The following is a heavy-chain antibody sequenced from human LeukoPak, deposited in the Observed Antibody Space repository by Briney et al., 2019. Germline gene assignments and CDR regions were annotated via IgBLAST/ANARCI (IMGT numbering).Heavy chain of an antibody. CDR3: ARLLSPGWFDP. CDR1: GGSMSSYY. D-gene: IGHD2/OR15-2a*01. Sequence: SETLSLTCSVSGGSMSSYYWSWIRQSPGKGLEWIGYIYHSGSTDYNSSLKSRVTISEDTSKKQFSLKVSSVTAADTAVYYCARLLSPGWFDPWGQGTLVTVSS. CDR2: IYHSGST. V-gene: IGHV4-59*08. J-gene: IGHJ5*02.